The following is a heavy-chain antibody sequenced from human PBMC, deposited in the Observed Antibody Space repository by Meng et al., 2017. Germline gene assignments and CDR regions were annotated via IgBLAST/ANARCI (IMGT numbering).Heavy chain of an antibody. J-gene: IGHJ3*02. CDR1: GGSVSSGSYY. CDR3: ARSGYRGAFDI. D-gene: IGHD6-25*01. CDR2: IYYSGST. V-gene: IGHV4-61*01. Sequence: SETLSLTCTVSGGSVSSGSYYWSWIRQPPGKGLEWIGYIYYSGSTNYNPSLKSRVTISVDTSKNQFSLKLSSVTVADTAVYYCARSGYRGAFDIWGQGTMVTVSS.